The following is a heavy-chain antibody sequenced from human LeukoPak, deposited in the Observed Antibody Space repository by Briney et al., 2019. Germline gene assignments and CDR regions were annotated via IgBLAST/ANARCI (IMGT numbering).Heavy chain of an antibody. CDR1: GYTFTGYY. V-gene: IGHV1-18*04. D-gene: IGHD6-19*01. CDR2: ISAYNGNT. Sequence: ASVKVSCKASGYTFTGYYMHWVRQAPGQGLEWMGWISAYNGNTNYAQKLQGRVTMTTDTSTTTAYMELRSLRSDDTAVYYCARVNSGCPDYWGQGTLVTVSS. CDR3: ARVNSGCPDY. J-gene: IGHJ4*02.